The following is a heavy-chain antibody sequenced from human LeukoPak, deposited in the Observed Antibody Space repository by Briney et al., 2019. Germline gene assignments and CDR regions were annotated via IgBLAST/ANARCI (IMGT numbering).Heavy chain of an antibody. CDR1: GGTFSSYA. Sequence: GASVKVSCKASGGTFSSYAISWVRQAPGQGLEWMGIINPSGGSTSYAQKFQGRVTMTRDTSTSTVYMELSSLRSEDTAVYYCARDYNRDQYYYGMDVWGQGTTVTVSS. J-gene: IGHJ6*02. CDR2: INPSGGST. V-gene: IGHV1-46*01. CDR3: ARDYNRDQYYYGMDV. D-gene: IGHD3-10*01.